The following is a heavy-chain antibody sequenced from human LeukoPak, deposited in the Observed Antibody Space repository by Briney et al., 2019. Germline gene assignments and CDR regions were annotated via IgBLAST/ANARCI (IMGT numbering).Heavy chain of an antibody. CDR1: GASISSSTYY. Sequence: SETLSLTCTFSGASISSSTYYWGWIRQPPGKGLEWIGSASYSGNTYYNPSLKSRVTILVDTSKNQFSLKLSSVTAADTAVYYCARVRGSSGSMGVADIWGQGTMVTVSS. V-gene: IGHV4-39*07. CDR2: ASYSGNT. CDR3: ARVRGSSGSMGVADI. D-gene: IGHD6-19*01. J-gene: IGHJ3*02.